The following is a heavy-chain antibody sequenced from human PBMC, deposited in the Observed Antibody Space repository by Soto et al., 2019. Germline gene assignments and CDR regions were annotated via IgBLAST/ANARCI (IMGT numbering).Heavy chain of an antibody. CDR3: ARLPWAGYGGVFDP. CDR2: IYYSGST. D-gene: IGHD2-8*02. CDR1: GGSINNFY. J-gene: IGHJ5*02. V-gene: IGHV4-59*01. Sequence: SETLSLTCTVSGGSINNFYWSWIRQPPGKGLEWIGYIYYSGSTNYNPSLKSRVTISVDTSKNQFSLKLSSVTAADTAVYYCARLPWAGYGGVFDPWGQGTLVTVSS.